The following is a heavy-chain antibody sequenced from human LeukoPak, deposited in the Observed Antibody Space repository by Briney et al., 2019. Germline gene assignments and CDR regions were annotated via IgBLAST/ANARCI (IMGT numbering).Heavy chain of an antibody. J-gene: IGHJ3*02. D-gene: IGHD3-22*01. Sequence: PGGSLRLSCAASGFTFSSYGMSWVRQAPGKGLEWVSAISGSGGSTYYADSVKGRFTISRDNSKNTLYLQMNSLRAEDTAVYYCAKGLGYYDSSGHDAFDIWGQGTMVTVSS. CDR1: GFTFSSYG. CDR2: ISGSGGST. V-gene: IGHV3-23*01. CDR3: AKGLGYYDSSGHDAFDI.